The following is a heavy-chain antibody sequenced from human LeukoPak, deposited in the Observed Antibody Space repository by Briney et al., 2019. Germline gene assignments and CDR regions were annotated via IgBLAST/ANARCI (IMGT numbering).Heavy chain of an antibody. Sequence: KASETLSLTYTVSGGSISSYYWSWIRQPPGKGLEWIGYIYYSGSTNYNPSLKSRVTISVDTSKNQFSLKLSSVTAADTAVYYCARHALRLLYGMDVWGQGTTVTVSS. V-gene: IGHV4-59*08. J-gene: IGHJ6*02. CDR1: GGSISSYY. D-gene: IGHD3-16*01. CDR3: ARHALRLLYGMDV. CDR2: IYYSGST.